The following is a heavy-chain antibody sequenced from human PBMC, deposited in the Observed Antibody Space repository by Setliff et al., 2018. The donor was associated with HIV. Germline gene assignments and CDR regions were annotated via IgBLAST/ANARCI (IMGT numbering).Heavy chain of an antibody. CDR2: ISAYNGNT. CDR1: GYTFTSYG. D-gene: IGHD3-10*01. CDR3: ARVVVRGVTFIAEYFQH. V-gene: IGHV1-18*01. Sequence: ASVKVSCKASGYTFTSYGISWVRQALGQGLEWMGWISAYNGNTNYAQKLQGRVTMTTDTSTSTAYMELRSLRSDDTAVYYCARVVVRGVTFIAEYFQHWGQGTLVTVSS. J-gene: IGHJ1*01.